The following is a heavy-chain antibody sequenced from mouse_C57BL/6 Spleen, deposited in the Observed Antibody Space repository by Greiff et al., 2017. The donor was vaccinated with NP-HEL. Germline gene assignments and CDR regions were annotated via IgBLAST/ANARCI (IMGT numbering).Heavy chain of an antibody. J-gene: IGHJ4*01. V-gene: IGHV3-6*01. D-gene: IGHD1-1*01. CDR3: ARAVVADYYAMDY. Sequence: VQLQQSGPGLVKPSQSLSLTCSVTGYSITSGYYWNWIRQFPGNKLEWMGYISYDGSNNYNPSLKNRISITRDTSKNQFFLKLNSVTTEDTATYYCARAVVADYYAMDYWGQGTSVTVSS. CDR2: ISYDGSN. CDR1: GYSITSGYY.